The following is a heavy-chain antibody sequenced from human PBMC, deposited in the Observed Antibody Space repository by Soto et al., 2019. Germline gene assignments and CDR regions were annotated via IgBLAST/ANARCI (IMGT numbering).Heavy chain of an antibody. CDR2: IYYSGST. D-gene: IGHD3-22*01. CDR1: GGSISSGDYY. CDR3: ARENDSSGYSNWFDP. J-gene: IGHJ5*02. V-gene: IGHV4-31*01. Sequence: QVQLQESGPGLVKPSQTLSLTCTVSGGSISSGDYYWSWIRQHPGKGLEWIGYIYYSGSTYYNPSVKCTVTITVDSSKNQFSLKLSSVTAADTAVYYCARENDSSGYSNWFDPWGQGTLVTVTS.